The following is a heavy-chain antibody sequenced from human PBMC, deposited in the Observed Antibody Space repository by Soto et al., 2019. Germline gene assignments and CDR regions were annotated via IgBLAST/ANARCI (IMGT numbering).Heavy chain of an antibody. J-gene: IGHJ4*02. CDR1: GFTVSSNY. V-gene: IGHV3-66*04. D-gene: IGHD3-10*01. Sequence: EVKLVESGGGLVQPGWSLRLSCAVSGFTVSSNYMTWVRQAPGKGLECVSIIYSGGSTDYADSVKARFIISRDNSKNTLYLQMNSLRVEDTDVYYCARRHYYGSDWGQGTLVTVSS. CDR2: IYSGGST. CDR3: ARRHYYGSD.